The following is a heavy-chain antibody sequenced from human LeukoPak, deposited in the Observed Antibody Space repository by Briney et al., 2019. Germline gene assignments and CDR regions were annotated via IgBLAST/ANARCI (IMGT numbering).Heavy chain of an antibody. CDR1: GGSIITTNW. Sequence: SGTLSLTCAVSGGSIITTNWWSWVRQPPGKGLEWIGEVHLNGATNYNPSLERRVSMSIDKSKNHLSLELSSVTATDTAMYYCTRESGAFSPFGSWGQGTLVTVSS. V-gene: IGHV4-4*02. CDR2: VHLNGAT. D-gene: IGHD1-26*01. CDR3: TRESGAFSPFGS. J-gene: IGHJ4*02.